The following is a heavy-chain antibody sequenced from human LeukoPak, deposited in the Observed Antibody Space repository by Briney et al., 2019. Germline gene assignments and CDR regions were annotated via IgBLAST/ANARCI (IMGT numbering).Heavy chain of an antibody. J-gene: IGHJ4*02. CDR3: ARVPLHGDILTGYSDY. Sequence: SETLSLTCTISGGSISSGGYYWSWIRQPPGKGLEWIGYIYYSGSTNYNPSLKSRVTISVDTSKNQFSLKLSSVTAADTAVYYCARVPLHGDILTGYSDYWGQGTLVTVSS. CDR1: GGSISSGGYY. V-gene: IGHV4-61*08. CDR2: IYYSGST. D-gene: IGHD3-9*01.